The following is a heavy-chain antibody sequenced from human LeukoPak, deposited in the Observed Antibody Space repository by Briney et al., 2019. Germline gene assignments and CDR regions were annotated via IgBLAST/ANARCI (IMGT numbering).Heavy chain of an antibody. D-gene: IGHD6-13*01. J-gene: IGHJ4*02. V-gene: IGHV5-51*01. CDR2: IYPGDSET. CDR1: GYSFTSYW. Sequence: HGESLKISCKGSGYSFTSYWIAWVRRMPGKGLKRMGIIYPGDSETRYSPSFQGQVTISADKSISTAYLQWSSLKASDTAMYYCARRIAVSATFDYWGQGTLVTVSS. CDR3: ARRIAVSATFDY.